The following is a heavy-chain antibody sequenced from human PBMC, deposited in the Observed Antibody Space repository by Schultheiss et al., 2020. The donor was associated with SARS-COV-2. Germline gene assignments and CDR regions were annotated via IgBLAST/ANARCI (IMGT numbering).Heavy chain of an antibody. Sequence: SETLSLTCAVSGGSISSSNWWSWVRQPPGKGLEWIGEINHSGSTNYNPSLKSRLTISVDTSKNQFSLRLSSVTAADTAVYYCARDRVGYYYDSSGYYSGYYYGMDVWGQGTTVTVSS. J-gene: IGHJ6*02. D-gene: IGHD3-22*01. CDR1: GGSISSSNW. CDR3: ARDRVGYYYDSSGYYSGYYYGMDV. V-gene: IGHV4-4*02. CDR2: INHSGST.